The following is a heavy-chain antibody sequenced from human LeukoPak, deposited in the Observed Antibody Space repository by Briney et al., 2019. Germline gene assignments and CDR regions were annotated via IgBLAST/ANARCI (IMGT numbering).Heavy chain of an antibody. CDR1: GGSISSSNW. Sequence: NTSGTLSLTCAVSGGSISSSNWWSWVRQPPGQGLEWIGEIYHSGSTNYNPSLKSRVTISVDKSKNQFSLKLSSVTAADTAVYYCARGSPVAGTDQYFDYWGQGTLVTVSS. V-gene: IGHV4-4*02. CDR2: IYHSGST. CDR3: ARGSPVAGTDQYFDY. D-gene: IGHD6-19*01. J-gene: IGHJ4*02.